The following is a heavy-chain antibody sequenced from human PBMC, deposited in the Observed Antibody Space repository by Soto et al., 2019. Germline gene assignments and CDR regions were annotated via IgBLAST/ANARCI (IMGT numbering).Heavy chain of an antibody. J-gene: IGHJ4*02. Sequence: ASVKVYCKASGYTFTSYGISWVRQAPGQGLEWMGWISAYNGNTNYAQKLQGRVTMTTDTSTSTAYMELRSLRSDDTAVYYCARKDYYDRSGYRRAFDYWGQGTLVTVSS. CDR3: ARKDYYDRSGYRRAFDY. V-gene: IGHV1-18*01. CDR2: ISAYNGNT. CDR1: GYTFTSYG. D-gene: IGHD3-22*01.